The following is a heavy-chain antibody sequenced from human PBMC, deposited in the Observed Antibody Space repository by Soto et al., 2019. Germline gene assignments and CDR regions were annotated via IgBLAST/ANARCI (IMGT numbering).Heavy chain of an antibody. CDR3: AKDRDYYGMDV. V-gene: IGHV1-69*13. Sequence: SAKVSCKASGGTFSSYAISWARQAPGQGLEWMGGIIPIFGTANYAQKFQGRVTITADESTSTAYMELSSLRSEDTAVYYWAKDRDYYGMDVWGQGTTVTVSS. CDR2: IIPIFGTA. CDR1: GGTFSSYA. J-gene: IGHJ6*02. D-gene: IGHD3-10*01.